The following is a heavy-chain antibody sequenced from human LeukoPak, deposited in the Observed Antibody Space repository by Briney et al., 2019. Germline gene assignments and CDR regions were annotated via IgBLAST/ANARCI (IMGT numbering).Heavy chain of an antibody. CDR3: VREGYDSSGYYLDF. CDR2: IHNSGST. D-gene: IGHD3-22*01. Sequence: PSETLSLTCTVSGGSISGYYWSWFRQPPGKGLEWFGWIHNSGSTENNPSLKSRVTMSVDTSKNQISLRLYSVTAADTAVYYCVREGYDSSGYYLDFWGQGTLVTVSS. V-gene: IGHV4-59*01. J-gene: IGHJ4*02. CDR1: GGSISGYY.